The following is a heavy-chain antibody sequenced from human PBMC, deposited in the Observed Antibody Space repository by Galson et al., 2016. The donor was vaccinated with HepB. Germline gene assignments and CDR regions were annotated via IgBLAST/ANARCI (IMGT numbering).Heavy chain of an antibody. J-gene: IGHJ4*02. V-gene: IGHV6-1*01. CDR3: ASSDYGDYGGREFDY. CDR2: TYYRSNWHN. CDR1: GDSVSXXXAA. Sequence: CAIXGDSVSXXXAAXXXIRXXXSXXLEWLGRTYYRSNWHNDYAVSVKSRISINPDTSKNQFSLQLNSVTPEDTAVYYCASSDYGDYGGREFDYWGQGTLVTVSS. D-gene: IGHD4-17*01.